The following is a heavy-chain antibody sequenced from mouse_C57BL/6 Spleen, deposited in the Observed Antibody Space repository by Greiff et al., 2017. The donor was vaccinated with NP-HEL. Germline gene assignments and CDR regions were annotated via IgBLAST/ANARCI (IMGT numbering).Heavy chain of an antibody. D-gene: IGHD2-1*01. CDR3: ARDGGNYESAMDY. CDR1: GFTFSSYA. Sequence: EVHLVESGGGLVKPGGSLKLSCAASGFTFSSYAMSWVRQTPEKRLEWVATISDGGSYTYYPDNVKGRFTISRDNAKNNLYLQMSHLKSEDTAMYYCARDGGNYESAMDYWGQGTSVTVSS. J-gene: IGHJ4*01. V-gene: IGHV5-4*01. CDR2: ISDGGSYT.